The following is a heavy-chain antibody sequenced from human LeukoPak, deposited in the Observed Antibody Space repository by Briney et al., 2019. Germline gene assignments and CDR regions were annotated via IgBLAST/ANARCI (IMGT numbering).Heavy chain of an antibody. CDR3: ARDQYSRMVAAPFDY. V-gene: IGHV3-48*01. D-gene: IGHD2-15*01. CDR1: GFTFSSYS. J-gene: IGHJ4*02. Sequence: GGSLRLSCAASGFTFSSYSTDWVRQAPGKGLEWVSYISSSSSTIYYADSVKGRFTISRDNARNSLYLQMNSLRAEDTAAYYCARDQYSRMVAAPFDYWGQGTLVTVSS. CDR2: ISSSSSTI.